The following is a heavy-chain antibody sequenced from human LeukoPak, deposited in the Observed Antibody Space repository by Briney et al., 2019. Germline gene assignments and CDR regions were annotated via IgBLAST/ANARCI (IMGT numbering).Heavy chain of an antibody. CDR3: ARDIVVVPAASTIYYYYYGMDV. CDR1: GYTFTSYY. D-gene: IGHD2-2*01. V-gene: IGHV1-46*01. J-gene: IGHJ6*02. Sequence: ASVKVSCKASGYTFTSYYMHWVRQAPGQGLEWMGIINPSGGSTSYAQKFQGRVTMTRDTSTSTVYMELSSLRSEDTAVYYCARDIVVVPAASTIYYYYYGMDVWGQGTTVTVSS. CDR2: INPSGGST.